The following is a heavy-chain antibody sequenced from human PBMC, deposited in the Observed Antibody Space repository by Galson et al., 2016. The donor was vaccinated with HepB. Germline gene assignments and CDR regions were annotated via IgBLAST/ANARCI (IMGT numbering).Heavy chain of an antibody. CDR2: INAGNGNP. Sequence: SVKVSCKASGYTFTNYAIHWVRQAPGQRLEWMGWINAGNGNPNYSPKFQGIVTITRDTSASTAFMELRSLRSEDTAVYYCAREGQLLWFGAFKYYFDYWGQGTLVTVSS. CDR1: GYTFTNYA. J-gene: IGHJ4*02. V-gene: IGHV1-3*01. D-gene: IGHD3-10*01. CDR3: AREGQLLWFGAFKYYFDY.